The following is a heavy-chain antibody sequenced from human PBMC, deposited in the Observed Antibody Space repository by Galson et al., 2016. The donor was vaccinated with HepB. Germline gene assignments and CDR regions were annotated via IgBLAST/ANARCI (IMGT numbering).Heavy chain of an antibody. Sequence: SLRLSCAASGFTFSRYGMHWVRQPPGKGLEWVAIILYHGNNRYYADSVKGRFTISRDTSKNTLYLQMNSLRTDDTAVYYCAKEGGHYGSGSHLDYWGQGTLVTVSS. CDR3: AKEGGHYGSGSHLDY. D-gene: IGHD3-10*01. CDR2: ILYHGNNR. CDR1: GFTFSRYG. V-gene: IGHV3-30*18. J-gene: IGHJ4*02.